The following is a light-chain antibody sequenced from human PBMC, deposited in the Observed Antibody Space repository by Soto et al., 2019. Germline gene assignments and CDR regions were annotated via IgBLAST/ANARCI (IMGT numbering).Light chain of an antibody. CDR1: QSLSGSY. CDR2: GAS. J-gene: IGKJ1*01. CDR3: QQYNNWIT. Sequence: EIVLTQSPGTLSLSPGEGATLSCRASQSLSGSYLAWYQQRPGQAPRLLIYGASTRATGIPARFSGSGSGTEFTLTISSLQSEDFAVYYCQQYNNWITFGQGTKVDI. V-gene: IGKV3-15*01.